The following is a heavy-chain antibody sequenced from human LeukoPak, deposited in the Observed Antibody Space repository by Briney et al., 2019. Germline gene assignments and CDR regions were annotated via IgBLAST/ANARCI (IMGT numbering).Heavy chain of an antibody. CDR2: IYYSGST. Sequence: PSETLSLTCTVSGGSISSSSYYWGWIRQPPGKGLEWIGSIYYSGSTYYNPSLKSRVTISVDTSKNQFSLKLSSVTAADTAVYYCARHGYSYQYYFDYWGQGTLVTVSS. D-gene: IGHD5-18*01. CDR3: ARHGYSYQYYFDY. V-gene: IGHV4-39*01. CDR1: GGSISSSSYY. J-gene: IGHJ4*02.